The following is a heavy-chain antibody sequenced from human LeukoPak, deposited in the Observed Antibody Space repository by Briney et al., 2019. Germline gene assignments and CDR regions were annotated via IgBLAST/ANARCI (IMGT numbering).Heavy chain of an antibody. V-gene: IGHV1-2*02. CDR3: ARDPHYGDFRRYYFYMDV. J-gene: IGHJ6*03. CDR2: INPNSGGT. Sequence: ASVKVSCKASGYTFTGYYIHWVRQAPGQGLEWMGWINPNSGGTIYAQQFRGRVTMTRDTSISTAYMELSRLRSDDTAVYYCARDPHYGDFRRYYFYMDVWGKGTTVTVSS. D-gene: IGHD4-17*01. CDR1: GYTFTGYY.